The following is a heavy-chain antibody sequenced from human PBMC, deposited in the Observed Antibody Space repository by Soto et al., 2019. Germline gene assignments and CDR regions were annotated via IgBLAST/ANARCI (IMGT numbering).Heavy chain of an antibody. CDR2: IIPIFGTA. CDR1: GGTFSSYA. V-gene: IGHV1-69*13. D-gene: IGHD4-17*01. Sequence: SVEASCKASGGTFSSYAISWVRQAPGQGLEWMGGIIPIFGTANYAQKFQGRVTITADESTSTAYMELSSLRSEDTAVYYCARVAYGDSHYYYGMDAWGQGTTVTVSS. J-gene: IGHJ6*02. CDR3: ARVAYGDSHYYYGMDA.